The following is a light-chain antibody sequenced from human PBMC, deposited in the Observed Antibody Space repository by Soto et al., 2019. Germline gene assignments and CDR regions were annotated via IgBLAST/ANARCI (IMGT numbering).Light chain of an antibody. Sequence: EVVLTQYTGTLSLSPGERATLSCRASQTVRNNYLAWYQQKPGQAPRLLIYDASSRATGIPDRFSGGGSGTDFTLTISRLEPEDFAVYYCQQYNNWPPWTFGQGTKVDIK. CDR3: QQYNNWPPWT. J-gene: IGKJ1*01. CDR2: DAS. V-gene: IGKV3-20*01. CDR1: QTVRNNY.